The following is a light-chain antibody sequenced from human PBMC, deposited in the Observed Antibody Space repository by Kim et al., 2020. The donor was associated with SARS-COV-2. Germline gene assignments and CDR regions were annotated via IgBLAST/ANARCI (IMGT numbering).Light chain of an antibody. V-gene: IGKV3-11*01. CDR1: ESVVNF. CDR2: DAS. J-gene: IGKJ2*01. Sequence: LSLSPGESATLSCRASESVVNFLAWYQQKPGQGPRLLMYDASKRASGTPARFSGSGSGTEFTLTISSLEPEDVAVYYCQERSNGYTFGQGTKLEI. CDR3: QERSNGYT.